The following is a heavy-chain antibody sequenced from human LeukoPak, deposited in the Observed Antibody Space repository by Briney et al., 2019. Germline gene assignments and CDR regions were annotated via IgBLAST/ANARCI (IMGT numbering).Heavy chain of an antibody. Sequence: SETLSLTCAVYGGSFSGYYWSWIRQPPGKGLEWIGYIYNGGSTDYSPSLKSRVTISLDTSKNQFSLKLSSVTAADTAVYYCARDGEHSYGKRFDYWGQGTLVTVSS. D-gene: IGHD5-18*01. V-gene: IGHV4-59*01. CDR3: ARDGEHSYGKRFDY. CDR1: GGSFSGYY. CDR2: IYNGGST. J-gene: IGHJ4*01.